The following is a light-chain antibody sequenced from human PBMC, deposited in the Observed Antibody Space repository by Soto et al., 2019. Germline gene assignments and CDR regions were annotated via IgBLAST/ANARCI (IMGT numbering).Light chain of an antibody. Sequence: QSALTQPCSVSGSPGQSVTISCTGTSSDVGGYNYVSWYQQHPGKAPKLMIYDVSKRPSGVPDRFSGSKSGNTASLTISGLQAEDEADYYCCSYAGSYTYVFGTGTKLTVL. V-gene: IGLV2-11*01. CDR1: SSDVGGYNY. CDR2: DVS. J-gene: IGLJ1*01. CDR3: CSYAGSYTYV.